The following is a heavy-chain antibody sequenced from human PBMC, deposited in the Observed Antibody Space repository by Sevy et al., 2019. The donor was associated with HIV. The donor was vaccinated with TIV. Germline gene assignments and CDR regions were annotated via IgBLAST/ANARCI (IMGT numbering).Heavy chain of an antibody. J-gene: IGHJ4*02. D-gene: IGHD4-17*01. CDR2: ICYDGSNK. CDR1: GFNFSIYG. Sequence: GGSLRLSCSASGFNFSIYGMHWVRQAPGKGLEWVALICYDGSNKYYADSVKGRFTISRDNSKNTLFLQMNSLRAEDTAVYYCTRGRDYGNFDYWGQGTLVTVSS. CDR3: TRGRDYGNFDY. V-gene: IGHV3-33*01.